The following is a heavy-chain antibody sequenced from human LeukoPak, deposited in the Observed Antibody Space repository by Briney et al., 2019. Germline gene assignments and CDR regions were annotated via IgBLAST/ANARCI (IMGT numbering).Heavy chain of an antibody. CDR2: IYYRGST. CDR3: ARVSSARDIGTYYFDY. D-gene: IGHD5-12*01. CDR1: GGSINNYY. Sequence: PSETLSLTCTVSGGSINNYYWSWIRQPPGKGLEWIGYIYYRGSTNYNPSLKSRVTISVDTSKNQFSLKLSSVTAADTAVYYCARVSSARDIGTYYFDYWGQGTLVTVSS. V-gene: IGHV4-59*01. J-gene: IGHJ4*02.